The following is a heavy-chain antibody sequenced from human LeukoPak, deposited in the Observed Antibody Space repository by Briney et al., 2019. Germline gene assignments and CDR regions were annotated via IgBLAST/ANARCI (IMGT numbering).Heavy chain of an antibody. CDR3: AIRRSSSYNWFDP. CDR2: IYHSGST. V-gene: IGHV4-39*07. J-gene: IGHJ5*02. D-gene: IGHD6-6*01. CDR1: GGSISSGSYY. Sequence: SQTLSLTCTVSGGSISSGSYYWGWIRQPPGKGLEWIGSIYHSGSTYYNPSLKSRVTISVDTSKNQFSLKLSSVTAADTAVYYCAIRRSSSYNWFDPWGQGTLVTVSS.